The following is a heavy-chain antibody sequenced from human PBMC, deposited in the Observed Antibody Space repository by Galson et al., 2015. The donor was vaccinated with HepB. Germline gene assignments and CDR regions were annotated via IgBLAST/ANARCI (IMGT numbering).Heavy chain of an antibody. CDR1: GYTFTSYA. D-gene: IGHD3-10*01. CDR3: ARDVRNYGSGTYLPGDY. Sequence: SVKVSCKASGYTFTSYAIHWVRQTSGQGLEWMGWINADNGNVRYSQNFQGRVTITRDVSASTAYMELSSLASGDTAIYFCARDVRNYGSGTYLPGDYWGQGTLVTVSS. V-gene: IGHV1-3*01. J-gene: IGHJ4*02. CDR2: INADNGNV.